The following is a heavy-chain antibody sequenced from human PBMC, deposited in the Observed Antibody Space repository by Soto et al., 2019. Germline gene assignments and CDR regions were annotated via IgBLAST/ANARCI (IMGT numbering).Heavy chain of an antibody. D-gene: IGHD4-17*01. Sequence: QVQLQQWGAGLLKPSETLSLTCAVYVGSLSGYYWSWIRQPPGKGLEWIGEIDHSGSTSYNPSLKSRVTISVDISRKEFSLKLTSMTAADTAVYYCARNDYGDYRPVYWGQGTLVTVSS. CDR2: IDHSGST. V-gene: IGHV4-34*01. CDR1: VGSLSGYY. J-gene: IGHJ4*02. CDR3: ARNDYGDYRPVY.